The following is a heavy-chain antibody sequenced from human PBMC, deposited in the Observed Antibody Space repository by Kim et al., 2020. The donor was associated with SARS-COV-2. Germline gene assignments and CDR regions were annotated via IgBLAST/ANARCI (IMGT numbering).Heavy chain of an antibody. V-gene: IGHV4-61*02. Sequence: SETLSLTCTVSGGSISSGSYYWSWIRQPAGKGLEWIGRIYTSGSTNYNPSLKSRVTISVDTSKNQFSLKLSSVTAADTAGYSCARGLVKAGSNWFDPWGQGTLVTVSS. D-gene: IGHD2-21*01. J-gene: IGHJ5*02. CDR2: IYTSGST. CDR1: GGSISSGSYY. CDR3: ARGLVKAGSNWFDP.